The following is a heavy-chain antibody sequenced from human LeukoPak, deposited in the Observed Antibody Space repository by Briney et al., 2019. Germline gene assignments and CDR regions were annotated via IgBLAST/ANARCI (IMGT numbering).Heavy chain of an antibody. Sequence: GGFLRLSCAASGFTFSSYAMHWVRQAPGKGLQWVSTISGSGGSTYYADSVKGRFTISRDNSKNTLYLQMNSLRAEDTAVYYCARRPGLERYYFDYWGQGTLVTVSS. V-gene: IGHV3-23*01. CDR2: ISGSGGST. CDR3: ARRPGLERYYFDY. D-gene: IGHD1-1*01. J-gene: IGHJ4*02. CDR1: GFTFSSYA.